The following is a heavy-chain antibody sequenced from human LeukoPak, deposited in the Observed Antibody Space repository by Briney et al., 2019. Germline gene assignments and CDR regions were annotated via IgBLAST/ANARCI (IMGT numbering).Heavy chain of an antibody. CDR1: GGSISSSNW. V-gene: IGHV4-4*02. CDR3: AKSRYSSSWYRNNWFDP. D-gene: IGHD6-13*01. J-gene: IGHJ5*02. CDR2: IYHSGST. Sequence: SETLSLTWAVSGGSISSSNWWSWVRQPPGKGLEWIGEIYHSGSTNYNPSLKSRVTKSVDKSKNQFSLKLSSVTAADTAVYYCAKSRYSSSWYRNNWFDPWGQGTLVTVSS.